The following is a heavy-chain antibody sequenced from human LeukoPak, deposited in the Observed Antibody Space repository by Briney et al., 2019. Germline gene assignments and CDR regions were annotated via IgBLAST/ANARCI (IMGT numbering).Heavy chain of an antibody. CDR2: INSDESVT. CDR1: GFTFSSSW. V-gene: IGHV3-74*03. J-gene: IGHJ4*02. D-gene: IGHD2-2*01. CDR3: VRSRFTTSSFDY. Sequence: GGSLRLSCAPSGFTFSSSWMEWVRQAPGQVLVWVSRINSDESVTTYTNSVKGRFTISRDNAKNTLYLQMNSLRAEDTAMYYCVRSRFTTSSFDYWGQGTLVTVSS.